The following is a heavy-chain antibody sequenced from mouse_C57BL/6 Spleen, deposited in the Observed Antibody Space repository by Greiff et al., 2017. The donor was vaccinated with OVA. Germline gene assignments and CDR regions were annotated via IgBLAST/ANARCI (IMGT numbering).Heavy chain of an antibody. V-gene: IGHV1-50*01. J-gene: IGHJ3*01. CDR3: ASPSYGYDEGWFAC. CDR1: GYTFTSYW. CDR2: IDPSDSYT. D-gene: IGHD2-9*01. Sequence: QVQLQQPGAELVKPGASVKLSCKASGYTFTSYWMQWVKQRPGQGLEWIGEIDPSDSYTNYNQKFKGKATLTVDTSSSTAYMQLSSLTSEDSAIYYCASPSYGYDEGWFACWGQRALVTVAA.